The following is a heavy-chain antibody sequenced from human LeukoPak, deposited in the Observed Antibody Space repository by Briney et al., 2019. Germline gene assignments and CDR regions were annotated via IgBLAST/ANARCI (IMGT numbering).Heavy chain of an antibody. Sequence: ASVKVSCKASVYNFTSYEINWVRQATGQGLEWMGWMNPNSGNTGYAQKFQGKVTITRNTSISTAYMELSSLRSEDTAVYYCTRGGSSSGYDYWGQGTLVTVSS. V-gene: IGHV1-8*03. J-gene: IGHJ4*02. CDR1: VYNFTSYE. CDR3: TRGGSSSGYDY. D-gene: IGHD3-22*01. CDR2: MNPNSGNT.